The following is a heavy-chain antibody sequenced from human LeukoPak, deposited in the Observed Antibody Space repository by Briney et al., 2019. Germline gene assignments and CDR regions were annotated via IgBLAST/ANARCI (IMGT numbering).Heavy chain of an antibody. CDR3: ARALYGDYYFYGLDV. J-gene: IGHJ6*02. CDR1: GFTLDDYV. V-gene: IGHV3-9*01. D-gene: IGHD4-17*01. Sequence: PGGSLRLSCAASGFTLDDYVMHWVRQAPGRGLEWVSGISWNSVSIGYADSVKGRFTISRDNAKNSLYLDMNSLRAEDTALYHCARALYGDYYFYGLDVWGQGTTVTVSS. CDR2: ISWNSVSI.